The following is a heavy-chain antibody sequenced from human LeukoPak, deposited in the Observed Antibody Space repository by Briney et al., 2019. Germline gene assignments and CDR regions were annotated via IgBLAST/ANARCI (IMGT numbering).Heavy chain of an antibody. Sequence: PSETLSLTCTVPGDSISSYYWSWIRQPAGKGLEWIGRVYVTGSTSLNPALQSRVTMSVDTSKNQFSLKLTSVTAADTAVYYCARDRQWLVDHWGQGTLVTVSS. D-gene: IGHD6-19*01. V-gene: IGHV4-4*07. CDR1: GDSISSYY. CDR3: ARDRQWLVDH. CDR2: VYVTGST. J-gene: IGHJ5*02.